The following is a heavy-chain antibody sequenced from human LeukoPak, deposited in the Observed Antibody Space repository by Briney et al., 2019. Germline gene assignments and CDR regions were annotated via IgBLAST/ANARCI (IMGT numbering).Heavy chain of an antibody. CDR3: ATDLLVGSGWAYDAFDI. CDR1: GYTFTIYG. CDR2: ISAYNGNT. Sequence: GASVKVSCKASGYTFTIYGISWVRQAPGQGLEWMGWISAYNGNTNYAQKLQGRVTMTTDTSTSTAYMELRSLRSDDTAVYYCATDLLVGSGWAYDAFDIWGQGTMVTVSS. J-gene: IGHJ3*02. V-gene: IGHV1-18*04. D-gene: IGHD6-19*01.